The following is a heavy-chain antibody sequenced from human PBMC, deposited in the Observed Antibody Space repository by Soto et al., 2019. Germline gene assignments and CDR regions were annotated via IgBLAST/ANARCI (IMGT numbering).Heavy chain of an antibody. Sequence: SETLSLTCTVSGGSISSSSYYWGWIRQPPGKGLEWIGSIYYSGSTYYNPSLKSRVTISVDTSKNQFSLKLSSVTAADTAVYYCARDSIAAAGFGYWGQGTLVTVSS. CDR2: IYYSGST. CDR3: ARDSIAAAGFGY. V-gene: IGHV4-39*02. CDR1: GGSISSSSYY. J-gene: IGHJ4*02. D-gene: IGHD6-13*01.